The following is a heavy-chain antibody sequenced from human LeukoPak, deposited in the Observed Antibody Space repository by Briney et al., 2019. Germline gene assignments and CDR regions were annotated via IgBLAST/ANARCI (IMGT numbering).Heavy chain of an antibody. J-gene: IGHJ4*02. D-gene: IGHD6-19*01. CDR3: TRGVEIWTSGWYDTFDY. Sequence: QCGGSLSLSCAPSRLTFKDCSTYGVRRARGKGREDGSVISNDVRKIFYTDSVKRRLTLSRDKSKNTLSLQMGSLRAEDMAFYYCTRGVEIWTSGWYDTFDYWGQGALVTVSS. V-gene: IGHV3-64*02. CDR2: ISNDVRKI. CDR1: RLTFKDCS.